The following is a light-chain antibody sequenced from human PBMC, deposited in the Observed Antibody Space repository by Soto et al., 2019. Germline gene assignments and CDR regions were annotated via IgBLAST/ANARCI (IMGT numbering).Light chain of an antibody. CDR2: GNS. V-gene: IGLV1-40*01. J-gene: IGLJ3*02. Sequence: QFVLTQPPSVSGAPGQRVTISCTGSSSNIGAGYDVHWYQQLPGTAPKLLIYGNSNRPSGVPDRFSGSKSGTSASLAITGLRAEDEADYYCQSYDSSLSGGVFGGGTKVTVL. CDR3: QSYDSSLSGGV. CDR1: SSNIGAGYD.